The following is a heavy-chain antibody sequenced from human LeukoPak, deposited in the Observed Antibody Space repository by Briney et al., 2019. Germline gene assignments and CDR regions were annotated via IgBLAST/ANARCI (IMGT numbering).Heavy chain of an antibody. CDR1: GGSISSGSYY. CDR2: IYTSGST. J-gene: IGHJ3*02. Sequence: SETLSLTCTVSGGSISSGSYYWSWIRQPAGTGLEWVGRIYTSGSTNYNPSLKSRVTISVDTYKKQFSLKLSSVTAADTAVYYCARDRGAMVRGVGAFDIWGQGTMVTVSS. V-gene: IGHV4-61*02. D-gene: IGHD3-10*01. CDR3: ARDRGAMVRGVGAFDI.